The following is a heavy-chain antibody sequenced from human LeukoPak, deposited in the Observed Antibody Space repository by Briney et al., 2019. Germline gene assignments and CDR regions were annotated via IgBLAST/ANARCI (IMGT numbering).Heavy chain of an antibody. D-gene: IGHD3-10*01. Sequence: QAGGSLRLSCAAFGFTFSSYAMHWVRQAPGKGLEWVAVISYDGSNKYYADSVKGRFTISRDNSKNTLYLQMNSLRAEDTAVYYCARDGFGESLDYWGQGTLVTVSS. CDR2: ISYDGSNK. J-gene: IGHJ4*02. CDR3: ARDGFGESLDY. V-gene: IGHV3-30-3*01. CDR1: GFTFSSYA.